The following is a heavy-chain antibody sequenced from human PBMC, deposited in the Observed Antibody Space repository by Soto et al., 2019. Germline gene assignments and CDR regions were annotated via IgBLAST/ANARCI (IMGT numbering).Heavy chain of an antibody. J-gene: IGHJ3*02. CDR1: GGSISSYY. CDR3: ARLEYYDFWSGYYSPTHPCAFDI. Sequence: SETLSLTCTVSGGSISSYYWSWIRQPPGKGLEWIGYIYYSGSTNYNPSLKSRVTISVDTSKNQFSLKLSSVTAADTAVYYCARLEYYDFWSGYYSPTHPCAFDIWGQGTMVTV. CDR2: IYYSGST. V-gene: IGHV4-59*01. D-gene: IGHD3-3*01.